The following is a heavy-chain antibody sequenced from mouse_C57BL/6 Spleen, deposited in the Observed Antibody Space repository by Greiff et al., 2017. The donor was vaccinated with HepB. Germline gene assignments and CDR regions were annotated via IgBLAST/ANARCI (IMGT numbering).Heavy chain of an antibody. CDR2: IDPSDSET. Sequence: VQLQQPGAELVRPGSSVKLSCKASGYTFTSYWMHWVKQRPIQGLEWIGNIDPSDSETHYNQKFKDKATLTVDKSSSTAYMQLSSLTSEDSAVYYCAGWGNTYYSNYWYFDVWGTGTTVTVSS. V-gene: IGHV1-52*01. CDR1: GYTFTSYW. D-gene: IGHD2-5*01. J-gene: IGHJ1*03. CDR3: AGWGNTYYSNYWYFDV.